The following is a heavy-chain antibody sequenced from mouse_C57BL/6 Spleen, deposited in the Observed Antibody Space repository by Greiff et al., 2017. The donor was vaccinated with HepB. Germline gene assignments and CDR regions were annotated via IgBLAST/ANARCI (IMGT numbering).Heavy chain of an antibody. CDR2: INPNYGTP. CDR1: GYSFTDYN. D-gene: IGHD1-1*01. Sequence: VQLKQSGPELVKPGASVKISCKASGYSFTDYNMNWVKQSNGKSLEWIGVINPNYGTPSYNQKFKGKATLTVDQSSSTAYMQLNSLTSEDSAVYYCARWSYYGSKGYWYFDVWGTGTTVTVSS. J-gene: IGHJ1*03. V-gene: IGHV1-39*01. CDR3: ARWSYYGSKGYWYFDV.